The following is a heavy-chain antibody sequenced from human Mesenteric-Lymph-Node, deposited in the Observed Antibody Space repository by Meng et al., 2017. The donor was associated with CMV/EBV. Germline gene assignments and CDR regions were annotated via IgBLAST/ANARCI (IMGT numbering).Heavy chain of an antibody. CDR2: IIPIFGTA. CDR3: ARLCGGDCGVGFSYYYYGMDV. D-gene: IGHD2-21*01. V-gene: IGHV1-69*05. Sequence: SVKVSCKASGGTFSSYAISWVRQAPGHGLEWMGGIIPIFGTANYAQKFQGRVTITTDESTSTAYMELSSLRSEDTAVYYCARLCGGDCGVGFSYYYYGMDVWGQGTTVTVSS. J-gene: IGHJ6*02. CDR1: GGTFSSYA.